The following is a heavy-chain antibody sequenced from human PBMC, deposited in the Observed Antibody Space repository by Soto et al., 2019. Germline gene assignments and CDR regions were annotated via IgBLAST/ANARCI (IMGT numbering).Heavy chain of an antibody. V-gene: IGHV1-69*01. CDR1: GGTFSSYA. D-gene: IGHD2-2*01. J-gene: IGHJ3*02. CDR3: ASVVVPAAQPFDI. Sequence: SVKVSCKASGGTFSSYAISWVRQAPGQGLEWMGGIIPIFGTANYAQKFQGRVTITADESTSTAYMELSSLRSEDTAVYYCASVVVPAAQPFDIWGQGTMVTVSS. CDR2: IIPIFGTA.